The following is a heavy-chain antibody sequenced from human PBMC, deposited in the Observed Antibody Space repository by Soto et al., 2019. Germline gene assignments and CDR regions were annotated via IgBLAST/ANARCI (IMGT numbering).Heavy chain of an antibody. CDR1: GYTFTSYA. D-gene: IGHD3-16*01. V-gene: IGHV1-3*01. CDR3: AKEYCDTSRCFLPDY. J-gene: IGHJ4*02. CDR2: IDPKNGNT. Sequence: ASVKVSCKASGYTFTSYAMHWVRQAPGQRLEWMGWIDPKNGNTKDAQKFQGRVTMTTDTSTSTAYMELRSLRSDDTAVYFCAKEYCDTSRCFLPDYWGQGALVTVSS.